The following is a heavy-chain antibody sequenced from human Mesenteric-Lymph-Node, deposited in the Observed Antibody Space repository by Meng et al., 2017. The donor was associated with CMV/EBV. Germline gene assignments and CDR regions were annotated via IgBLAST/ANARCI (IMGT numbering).Heavy chain of an antibody. D-gene: IGHD2-2*01. J-gene: IGHJ4*02. CDR3: AKDRCSSTTCYFSYYFDY. CDR1: GFSLSNYG. Sequence: GESLKISCAASGFSLSNYGMNWVRQAPGKGLEWISYISDRSTTIYYADSVKGRSTTSRDNAKNSLSLQINSLRAEDTAVYYCAKDRCSSTTCYFSYYFDYWGQGTLVTVSS. V-gene: IGHV3-48*04. CDR2: ISDRSTTI.